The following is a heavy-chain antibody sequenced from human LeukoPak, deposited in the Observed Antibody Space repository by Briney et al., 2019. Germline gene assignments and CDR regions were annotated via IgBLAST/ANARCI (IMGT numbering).Heavy chain of an antibody. J-gene: IGHJ5*02. Sequence: SETLSLTCAVSGGSISSYYWSWIRQPPGKGLEWIGYIYYSGSTNYNPSLKSRVTISVDTSKNQFSLKLSSVTAADTAVYYCARADCSSTSCPFDPWGQGTLVTVSS. CDR1: GGSISSYY. D-gene: IGHD2-2*01. CDR3: ARADCSSTSCPFDP. V-gene: IGHV4-59*01. CDR2: IYYSGST.